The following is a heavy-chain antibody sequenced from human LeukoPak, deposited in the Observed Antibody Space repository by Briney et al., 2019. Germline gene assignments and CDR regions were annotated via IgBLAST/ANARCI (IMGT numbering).Heavy chain of an antibody. J-gene: IGHJ4*02. V-gene: IGHV3-21*01. CDR1: GFTFSSYS. CDR3: ASVGQVVPAAQFDY. Sequence: GGSLRLSCAASGFTFSSYSMTWLRQAPGKGLEWVSSISSSSSYIYYADSVKGRFTISRDNAKNSLYLQMNSLRAEDTAVYYCASVGQVVPAAQFDYWGQGTLVTVSS. CDR2: ISSSSSYI. D-gene: IGHD2-2*01.